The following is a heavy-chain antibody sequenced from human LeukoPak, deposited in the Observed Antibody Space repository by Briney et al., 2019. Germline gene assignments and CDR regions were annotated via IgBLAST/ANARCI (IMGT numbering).Heavy chain of an antibody. Sequence: ASVKVSCKAPGYTFTSYAMHWVRQAPGQRLEWMGWINAGNGNTKYSQKFQGRVTITRDTSASTAYMELSSLRSEDTAVYYCARGGFGELLYLFYWGQGTLVTVSS. CDR3: ARGGFGELLYLFY. J-gene: IGHJ4*02. D-gene: IGHD3-10*01. V-gene: IGHV1-3*01. CDR2: INAGNGNT. CDR1: GYTFTSYA.